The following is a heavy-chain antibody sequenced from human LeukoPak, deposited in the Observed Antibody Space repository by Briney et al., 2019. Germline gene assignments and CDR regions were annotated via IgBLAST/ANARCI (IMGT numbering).Heavy chain of an antibody. J-gene: IGHJ4*02. CDR1: GFTFSNFG. CDR2: IQFDGSNK. D-gene: IGHD4-11*01. CDR3: ANEGTTTVFDY. V-gene: IGHV3-30*02. Sequence: GGSLRLSCAASGFTFSNFGMHWVRQAPGKGLEWVAFIQFDGSNKYYADSVKGRFTISRDNSKNTLYLQMNSLKPADTAVYYCANEGTTTVFDYWGQGTLVTVSS.